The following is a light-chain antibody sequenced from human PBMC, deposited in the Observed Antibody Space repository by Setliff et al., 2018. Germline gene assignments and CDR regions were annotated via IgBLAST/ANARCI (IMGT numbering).Light chain of an antibody. V-gene: IGLV2-8*01. Sequence: QSGLTQPPSASGSPGQSVTISCTGTSNDVWGHNYVSWYQQHPGKAPQLIIYDVTKRPSGVPDRFSGSKTGNTASLTVSGLQAEDEADYYCSSYADSNIFLFGTGTKVTVL. J-gene: IGLJ1*01. CDR3: SSYADSNIFL. CDR1: SNDVWGHNY. CDR2: DVT.